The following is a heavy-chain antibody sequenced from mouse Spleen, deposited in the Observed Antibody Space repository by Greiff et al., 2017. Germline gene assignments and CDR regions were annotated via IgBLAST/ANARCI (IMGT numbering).Heavy chain of an antibody. Sequence: QVTLKESGAELVRPGASVTLSCKASGYTFTDYEMHWVKQTPVHGLEWIGAIDPETGGTAYNQKFKGKAILTADKSSSTAYMELRSLTSEDSAVYYCTRGGYHYWGQGTTLTVSS. CDR3: TRGGYHY. CDR2: IDPETGGT. D-gene: IGHD2-2*01. CDR1: GYTFTDYE. V-gene: IGHV1-15*01. J-gene: IGHJ2*01.